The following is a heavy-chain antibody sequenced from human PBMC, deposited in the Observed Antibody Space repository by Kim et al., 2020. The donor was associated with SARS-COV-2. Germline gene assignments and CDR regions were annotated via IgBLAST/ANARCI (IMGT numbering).Heavy chain of an antibody. J-gene: IGHJ5*02. Sequence: SETLSLTCAVYGGSFSGYYWSWIRQPPGKGLEWIGEINHSGSTNYNPSLKSRVTISVDTSKNQFSLKLSSVTAADTAVYYCARGRGYDYVWGSYRYTKNWFDPWGQGTLVTVSS. D-gene: IGHD3-16*02. CDR2: INHSGST. V-gene: IGHV4-34*01. CDR3: ARGRGYDYVWGSYRYTKNWFDP. CDR1: GGSFSGYY.